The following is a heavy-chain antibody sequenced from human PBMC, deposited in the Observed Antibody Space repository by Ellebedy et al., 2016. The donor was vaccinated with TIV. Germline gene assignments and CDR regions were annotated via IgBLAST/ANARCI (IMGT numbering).Heavy chain of an antibody. CDR2: IYYSGST. V-gene: IGHV4-31*03. CDR3: ARGGYCSSTSCPGLNWFDP. D-gene: IGHD2-2*01. J-gene: IGHJ5*02. CDR1: GGSISSGGSY. Sequence: LRLXXTVSGGSISSGGSYWSWIRQHPGKGLEWIGYIYYSGSTYYNPSLKSRVTISVDTSKNQFSLKLSSVTAADTAVYYCARGGYCSSTSCPGLNWFDPWGQGTLVTVSS.